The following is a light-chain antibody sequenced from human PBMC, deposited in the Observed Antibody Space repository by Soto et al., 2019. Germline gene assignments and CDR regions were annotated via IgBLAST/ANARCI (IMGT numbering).Light chain of an antibody. J-gene: IGKJ4*01. CDR3: QQRSNWPPALT. V-gene: IGKV3-11*01. CDR2: DAS. CDR1: QSVSRY. Sequence: EIVLTQSPATQSLSPGERAPLSCRASQSVSRYLAWYQQKPGQAPRLLIYDASSRATGIPARFSGSGSGTDFTLTISSLEPEDFAVYYCQQRSNWPPALTFGGGTKVEIK.